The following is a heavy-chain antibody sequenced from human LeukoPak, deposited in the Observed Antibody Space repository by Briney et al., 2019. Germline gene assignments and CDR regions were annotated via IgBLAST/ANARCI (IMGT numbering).Heavy chain of an antibody. CDR2: INSGASNT. J-gene: IGHJ6*02. CDR3: ARSYGMDV. V-gene: IGHV3-74*01. Sequence: GGSLRLSCAASGFTFSTYWMHWVRQAPGKGPVWVSRINSGASNTIYADSAKGRFTISRDNAKSTLYLQMNSLRAEDTAVYYCARSYGMDVWGQGTTVTVSS. CDR1: GFTFSTYW.